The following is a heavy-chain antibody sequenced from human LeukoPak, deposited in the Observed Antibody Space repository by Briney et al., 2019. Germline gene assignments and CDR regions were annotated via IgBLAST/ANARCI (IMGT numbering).Heavy chain of an antibody. J-gene: IGHJ4*02. D-gene: IGHD3-9*01. Sequence: GASVKVSCKASGYTFTGYYMHWVRQAPGQGLERMRWINPNSGGTKYAQKFQGRVTMTRDTSISTAYMELSRLRSDDTAVYYCARGNDILTGYYRLYFDYWGQGTLVTVSS. CDR3: ARGNDILTGYYRLYFDY. CDR1: GYTFTGYY. V-gene: IGHV1-2*02. CDR2: INPNSGGT.